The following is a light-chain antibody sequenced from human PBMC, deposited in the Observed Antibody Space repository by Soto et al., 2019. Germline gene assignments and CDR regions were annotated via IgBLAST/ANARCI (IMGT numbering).Light chain of an antibody. CDR2: EVS. Sequence: QSALTQPASVSGSPGQSITISCTGTSSDVGGYNYVSWYQQHPGKAPKLMIYEVSNRPSWVSNRFSCSKSGNTASLTISGLQAEDEADYYCSSYTSSSTLAVFGGGTKLTVL. CDR3: SSYTSSSTLAV. CDR1: SSDVGGYNY. J-gene: IGLJ2*01. V-gene: IGLV2-14*01.